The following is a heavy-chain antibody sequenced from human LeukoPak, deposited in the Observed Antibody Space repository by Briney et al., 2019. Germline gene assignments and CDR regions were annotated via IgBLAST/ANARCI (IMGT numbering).Heavy chain of an antibody. CDR1: GFTFSSYE. CDR3: ARGLLEWLSDAFDI. Sequence: GGSLRLSCAASGFTFSSYEMNWVRQAPGKGLEWVSYISSSGSTIYYADSVKGRFTISRDNAKNSLYLQMNSLRAEDTAVYYCARGLLEWLSDAFDIWGQGTMVTVSS. V-gene: IGHV3-48*03. D-gene: IGHD3-3*01. CDR2: ISSSGSTI. J-gene: IGHJ3*02.